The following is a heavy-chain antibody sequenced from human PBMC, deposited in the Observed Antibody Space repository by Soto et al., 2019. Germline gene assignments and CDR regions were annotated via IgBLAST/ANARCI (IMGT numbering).Heavy chain of an antibody. CDR3: ARGSPDYSNYFGRRYYYYGMDV. Sequence: TLSLTCTVSGGSISSGGYYWSWIRQHPGKGLEWIGYIYYSGSTYYNPSLKSRVTISVDTSKNQFSLKLSSVTAADTAVYYCARGSPDYSNYFGRRYYYYGMDVWGQGTTVTVSS. D-gene: IGHD4-4*01. CDR2: IYYSGST. CDR1: GGSISSGGYY. V-gene: IGHV4-31*03. J-gene: IGHJ6*02.